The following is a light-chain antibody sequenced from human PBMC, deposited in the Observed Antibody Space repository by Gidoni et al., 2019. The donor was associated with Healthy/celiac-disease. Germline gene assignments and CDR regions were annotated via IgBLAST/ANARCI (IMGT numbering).Light chain of an antibody. Sequence: SYELTQPPSVSVSPGQTASITCSGDKLGDKYACWYQQKPGQSPVLVIYQGSKRPSGIPERFSGSNSGNTATLTISGTQAMDEADYYCQAWDSSPNWVFGGGTKLTVL. CDR2: QGS. V-gene: IGLV3-1*01. J-gene: IGLJ3*02. CDR3: QAWDSSPNWV. CDR1: KLGDKY.